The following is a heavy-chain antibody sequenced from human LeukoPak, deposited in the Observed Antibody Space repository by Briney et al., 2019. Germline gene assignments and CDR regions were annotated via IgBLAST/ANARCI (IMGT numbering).Heavy chain of an antibody. J-gene: IGHJ5*02. CDR2: ISSSSSYI. CDR3: APHRSGYCSSTGCYGGSNWFDP. D-gene: IGHD2-2*01. CDR1: GFTFSSYS. V-gene: IGHV3-21*01. Sequence: GGSLRLSCAASGFTFSSYSMNWVRQAPGKGLEWVSSISSSSSYIYYADSVKGRFTISRDNAKNSLYLQMNSLRAEDTAVYYCAPHRSGYCSSTGCYGGSNWFDPWGQGTLVTVSS.